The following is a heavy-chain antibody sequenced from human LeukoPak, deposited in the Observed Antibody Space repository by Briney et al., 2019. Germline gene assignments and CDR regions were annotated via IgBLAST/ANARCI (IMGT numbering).Heavy chain of an antibody. Sequence: GGSLRLSCAASGFTFSSYAMSWVRQAPGKGLEWVSGISGSGDSTDYANSVKGRFTISRDNAKNTLYLQMNSLRAEDTAVYYCARGNYYGQDYWGQGTLVTVSS. V-gene: IGHV3-23*01. CDR1: GFTFSSYA. D-gene: IGHD3-10*01. CDR2: ISGSGDST. CDR3: ARGNYYGQDY. J-gene: IGHJ4*02.